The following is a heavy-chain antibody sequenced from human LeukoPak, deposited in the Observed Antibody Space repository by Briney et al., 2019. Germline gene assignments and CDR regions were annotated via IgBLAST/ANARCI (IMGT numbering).Heavy chain of an antibody. J-gene: IGHJ4*02. V-gene: IGHV3-7*03. Sequence: GGSLRLSCAASGFTFSSYWMHWVRQAPGKGLEWVTNINQDASEKYYVDSVKGRFTISRDNAKNSLYLQMNSLTAEDTAVYYCARPPYIGGHAYYVDSWGQGTLVSVSS. D-gene: IGHD1-26*01. CDR2: INQDASEK. CDR1: GFTFSSYW. CDR3: ARPPYIGGHAYYVDS.